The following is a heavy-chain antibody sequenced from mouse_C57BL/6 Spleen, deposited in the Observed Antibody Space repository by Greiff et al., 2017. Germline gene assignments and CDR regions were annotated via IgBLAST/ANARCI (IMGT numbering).Heavy chain of an antibody. CDR2: IDPETGGT. Sequence: VQLQQSGAELVRPGASVTLSCKASGYTFTDYDMHWVKQTPVHGLEWIGAIDPETGGTAYNQKFKGKAILAADKSSSTAYMELSSLTSEDSAVYYCPYYYGISFDYWGQGTSLTVSS. D-gene: IGHD1-1*01. V-gene: IGHV1-15*01. CDR1: GYTFTDYD. CDR3: PYYYGISFDY. J-gene: IGHJ2*02.